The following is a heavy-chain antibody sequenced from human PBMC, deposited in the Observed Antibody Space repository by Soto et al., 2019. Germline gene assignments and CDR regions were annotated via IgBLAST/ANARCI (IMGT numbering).Heavy chain of an antibody. CDR3: ARVTLRYFDRLLYDPYSDS. V-gene: IGHV1-18*01. Sequence: QGQLVQSGPEVKKPGASVKVSCKASGYTFTSYGINWVRQAPGQGLEWMGWISAYKGSTYYAQTLQGRVTMTTDTSACIAYLELRSLRYDSTSVYSCARVTLRYFDRLLYDPYSDSWCQGTLVTVSS. J-gene: IGHJ4*02. CDR1: GYTFTSYG. D-gene: IGHD3-9*01. CDR2: ISAYKGST.